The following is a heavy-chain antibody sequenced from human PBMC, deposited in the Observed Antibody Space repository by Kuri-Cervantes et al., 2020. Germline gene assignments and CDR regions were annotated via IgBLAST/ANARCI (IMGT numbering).Heavy chain of an antibody. CDR3: ATSGYCSGGSCYSGGFYFDY. D-gene: IGHD2-15*01. J-gene: IGHJ4*02. CDR2: ISHTGKT. CDR1: GGSIISNNW. Sequence: SETLSLTCTVSGGSIISNNWWSLVRQSPGKGLEWIGDISHTGKTNHNPSLKSRLTISVDKSKNQFSLKLSSVTAADTAAYYCATSGYCSGGSCYSGGFYFDYWGQGALVTVSS. V-gene: IGHV4-4*02.